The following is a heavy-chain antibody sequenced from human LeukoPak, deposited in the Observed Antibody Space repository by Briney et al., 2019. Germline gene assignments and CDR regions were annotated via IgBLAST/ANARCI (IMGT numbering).Heavy chain of an antibody. CDR2: IRYDGSNK. V-gene: IGHV3-30*02. J-gene: IGHJ4*02. D-gene: IGHD6-19*01. Sequence: PGGSLRLSCAASGFTFSSYGMHWVRQAPGKGLEWVAFIRYDGSNKYYADSVKGRFTISRDNSKNTLYLQMNSLGAEDTAVYYCAKDGYSSGWSTDYFDYWGQGTLVTVSS. CDR3: AKDGYSSGWSTDYFDY. CDR1: GFTFSSYG.